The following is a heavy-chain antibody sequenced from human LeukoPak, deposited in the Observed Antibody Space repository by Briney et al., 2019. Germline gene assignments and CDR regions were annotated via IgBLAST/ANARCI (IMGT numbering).Heavy chain of an antibody. D-gene: IGHD3-16*01. Sequence: GGSLRLSCVASGFTFSSYGMIWVRQAPGKGLEGVSAISGSDDSTYYAGSVRGRFTISKDVSKNTLFLQMNSLRAEDTALYYCTTAKYYHFDYWGQGTLVTVSS. V-gene: IGHV3-23*01. CDR2: ISGSDDST. J-gene: IGHJ4*02. CDR3: TTAKYYHFDY. CDR1: GFTFSSYG.